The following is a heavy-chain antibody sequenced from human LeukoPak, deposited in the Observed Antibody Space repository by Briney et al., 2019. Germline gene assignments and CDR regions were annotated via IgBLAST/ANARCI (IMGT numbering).Heavy chain of an antibody. J-gene: IGHJ5*02. Sequence: SETLSLTCAVYGGSFSGYYWSWIRQPPGKGLEWIGEINHSGSTNYNPSLKSRVTISVDTSKNQFSLKLSSVTAADTAVYYCARGITMVRGRYNWFDPWGQGTLVTVSS. D-gene: IGHD3-10*01. CDR3: ARGITMVRGRYNWFDP. V-gene: IGHV4-34*01. CDR2: INHSGST. CDR1: GGSFSGYY.